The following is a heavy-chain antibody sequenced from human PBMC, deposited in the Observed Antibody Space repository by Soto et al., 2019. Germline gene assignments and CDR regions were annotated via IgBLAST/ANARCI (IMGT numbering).Heavy chain of an antibody. V-gene: IGHV4-30-4*08. CDR1: GAVVTSGENY. D-gene: IGHD5-18*01. Sequence: SETLSLTCSVSGAVVTSGENYWSWVRQPPGKGLEWLGYIYDSGVTSYTPALKSRVTLSLDRPNNQVSLKLRSVTAADTAVYFCVRDLAHGYTGNVWGHATLFTVS. CDR2: IYDSGVT. CDR3: VRDLAHGYTGNV. J-gene: IGHJ3*01.